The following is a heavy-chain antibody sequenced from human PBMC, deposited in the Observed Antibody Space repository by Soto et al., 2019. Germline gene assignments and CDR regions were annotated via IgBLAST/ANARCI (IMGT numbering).Heavy chain of an antibody. D-gene: IGHD6-19*01. Sequence: EVQLLESGGGLVQPGGSLRLSCAASGFTFSSYAMSWVRQAPGKGLEWVSAISGSGGSTYYADSVKGRFTISRDNSKNTLYLQMNSLRAEDTAVYYRAKGDMWLVKIDYWGQGTLVTVSS. CDR1: GFTFSSYA. V-gene: IGHV3-23*01. CDR2: ISGSGGST. CDR3: AKGDMWLVKIDY. J-gene: IGHJ4*02.